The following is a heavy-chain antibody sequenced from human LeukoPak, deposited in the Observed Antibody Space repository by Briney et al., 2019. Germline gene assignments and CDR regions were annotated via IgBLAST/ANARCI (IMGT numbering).Heavy chain of an antibody. Sequence: GGSLRLSCAASGFTFRSYAMSWVRQAPGKGLEWVSGISGSGGSPYHADSVKGRFTISRDNPKNTLLLQMNSLRAEDTAVYYCVRERYCSGTSCFELGYWGQGTLVTVSS. D-gene: IGHD2-2*01. CDR2: ISGSGGSP. V-gene: IGHV3-23*01. CDR1: GFTFRSYA. J-gene: IGHJ4*02. CDR3: VRERYCSGTSCFELGY.